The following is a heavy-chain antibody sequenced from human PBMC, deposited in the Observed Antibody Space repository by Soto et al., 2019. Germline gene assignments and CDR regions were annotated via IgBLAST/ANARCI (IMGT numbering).Heavy chain of an antibody. CDR1: GYTFTSYG. CDR3: ARVHLVEQLGGLFWFDP. V-gene: IGHV1-18*01. CDR2: ISAYNGNT. Sequence: ASVKVCCKASGYTFTSYGISWVRQAPGRGLEWMGWISAYNGNTNYAQKLQGRVTMTTDTSTSTAYMELRSLRSDDTAVYYCARVHLVEQLGGLFWFDPWGQGTLVTVSS. D-gene: IGHD6-6*01. J-gene: IGHJ5*02.